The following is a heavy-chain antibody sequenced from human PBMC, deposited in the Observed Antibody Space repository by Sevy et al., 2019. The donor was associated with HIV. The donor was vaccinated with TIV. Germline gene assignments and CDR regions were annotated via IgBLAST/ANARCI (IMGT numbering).Heavy chain of an antibody. J-gene: IGHJ3*02. CDR3: GREMISMVPGVTDAFDI. V-gene: IGHV3-74*01. CDR1: GFTFGNYW. CDR2: INNDGSNT. Sequence: GGSLRLSCAASGFTFGNYWMNWVRQAPGKGLVWISRINNDGSNTNYADSVKGRFTTSRDNAKNTVYLQMNSLRAEDTAVYYCGREMISMVPGVTDAFDIWGQGTMVTVSS. D-gene: IGHD3-10*01.